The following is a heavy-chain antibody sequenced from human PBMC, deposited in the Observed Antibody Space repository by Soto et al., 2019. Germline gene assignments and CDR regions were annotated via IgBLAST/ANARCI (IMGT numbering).Heavy chain of an antibody. CDR2: INHSGST. D-gene: IGHD2-2*01. J-gene: IGHJ5*02. Sequence: KTSETLSLTCAVYGGSFSGYYWSWIRQPPGKGLEWIGEINHSGSTNYNPSLKSRVTISVDTSKNQFSLKLSSVTAADTAVYYCARVFPGVPAAMVSWFDPWGQGTLVTVSS. CDR3: ARVFPGVPAAMVSWFDP. V-gene: IGHV4-34*01. CDR1: GGSFSGYY.